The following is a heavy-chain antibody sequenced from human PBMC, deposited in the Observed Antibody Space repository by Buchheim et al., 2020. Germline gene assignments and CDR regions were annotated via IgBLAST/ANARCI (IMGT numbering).Heavy chain of an antibody. D-gene: IGHD6-13*01. Sequence: EVQLLESGGGLVQPGGSLRLSCAASGFTFDYYAMTWVRQAPGKGLEWVSSISGSGGISGSGGSTYYADSVKGRFTISRDNSKNILYLQMNSLRAEDTAVYYCAKRGGSNWYNDDSWGQGTL. CDR1: GFTFDYYA. CDR2: ISGSGGST. J-gene: IGHJ4*02. V-gene: IGHV3-23*01. CDR3: AKRGGSNWYNDDS.